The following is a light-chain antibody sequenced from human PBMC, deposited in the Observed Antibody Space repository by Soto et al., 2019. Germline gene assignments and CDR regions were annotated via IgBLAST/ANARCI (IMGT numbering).Light chain of an antibody. CDR3: QSYDATNQV. Sequence: NFMLTQPHSVSDSPGKTVIISCTRSSGSIASNYVQWYQQRPGSSPTTVIYEDNQRPSGVPDRFSGSIDSSSNSASLTISGLETEAEADYFCQSYDATNQVFGGGTKLTVL. CDR1: SGSIASNY. CDR2: EDN. J-gene: IGLJ3*02. V-gene: IGLV6-57*01.